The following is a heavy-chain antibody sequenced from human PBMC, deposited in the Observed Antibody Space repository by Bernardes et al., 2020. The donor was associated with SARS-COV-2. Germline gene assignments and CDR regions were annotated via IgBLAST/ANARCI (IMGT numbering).Heavy chain of an antibody. Sequence: RRSMRLSCTATGFTFNLSAIPWVRQAPAKALEWVAGLSPAGSSQFYGDSVKGRFTISRDNSRNTLYLQMDNVRGDDAAVYYCVRERTYMDATGYSNYFDVWGLGTRVTVSS. V-gene: IGHV3-30*14. CDR2: LSPAGSSQ. J-gene: IGHJ4*02. CDR1: GFTFNLSA. CDR3: VRERTYMDATGYSNYFDV. D-gene: IGHD3-9*01.